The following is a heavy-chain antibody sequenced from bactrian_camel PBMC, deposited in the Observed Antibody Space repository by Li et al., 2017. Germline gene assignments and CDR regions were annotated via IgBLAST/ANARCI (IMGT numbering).Heavy chain of an antibody. J-gene: IGHJ4*01. CDR3: AAEETPCSYDVEIGEYTY. D-gene: IGHD3*01. CDR1: GFRFSTKY. CDR2: IYTGDFST. V-gene: IGHV3S40*01. Sequence: VQLVESGGGLVQPGGSLTLSCAASGFRFSTKYLSWVRQAPGKGLNWVSSIYTGDFSTYYADSVKGRFTISRDNAKNTVYLQMDNLKPEDTAMYYCAAEETPCSYDVEIGEYTYWGQGTQVTVS.